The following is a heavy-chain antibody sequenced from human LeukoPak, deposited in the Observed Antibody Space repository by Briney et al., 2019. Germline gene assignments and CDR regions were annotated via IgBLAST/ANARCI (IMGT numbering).Heavy chain of an antibody. CDR2: IYYSGST. CDR1: GGSISSGDYY. V-gene: IGHV4-30-4*01. CDR3: ARLYTVTTWVDV. Sequence: SETLSLTCTVSGGSISSGDYYWSWIRQPPGKGLEWIGYIYYSGSTYYNPSLKSRVTISVDTSKNQFSLKLSSVTAADTAVYYCARLYTVTTWVDVWGKGTTVTVSS. J-gene: IGHJ6*04. D-gene: IGHD4-17*01.